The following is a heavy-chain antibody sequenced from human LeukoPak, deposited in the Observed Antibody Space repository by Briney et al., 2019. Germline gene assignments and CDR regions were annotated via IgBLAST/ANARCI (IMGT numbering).Heavy chain of an antibody. J-gene: IGHJ4*02. V-gene: IGHV3-49*04. D-gene: IGHD2-15*01. Sequence: GGSLRLSCTSSGFTFGDYAMSWVRQAPGKGLEWVGFIRTKAYGGTTEHAASVKGRFTISRDGSKTIAYLQMNSLKTEDTAVYYCTREYCGGGACYPRFDYWGQGTLVTVSS. CDR1: GFTFGDYA. CDR3: TREYCGGGACYPRFDY. CDR2: IRTKAYGGTT.